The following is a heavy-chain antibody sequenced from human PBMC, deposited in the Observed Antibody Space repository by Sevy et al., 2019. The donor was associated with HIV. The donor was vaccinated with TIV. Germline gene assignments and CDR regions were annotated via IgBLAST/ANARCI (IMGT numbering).Heavy chain of an antibody. Sequence: GGSLRLSCAASGFTFSSYAMHWVRQAPGKGLEWVAVISYDGSNKYYADSVKGRFTISRENSKNTLYLQMNSLRAEDTAVYYCARGIVVVAATWYYGMDVWGQGTTVTVSS. V-gene: IGHV3-30*04. CDR3: ARGIVVVAATWYYGMDV. CDR1: GFTFSSYA. J-gene: IGHJ6*02. D-gene: IGHD2-15*01. CDR2: ISYDGSNK.